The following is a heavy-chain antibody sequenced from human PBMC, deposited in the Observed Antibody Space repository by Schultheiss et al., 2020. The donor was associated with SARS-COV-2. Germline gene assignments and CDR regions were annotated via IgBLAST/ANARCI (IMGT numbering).Heavy chain of an antibody. CDR2: ISYDGSNK. Sequence: GGSLRLSCAASGFTFSSYAMHWVRQAPGKGLEWVAVISYDGSNKYYADSVKGRFTISRDNSKNTLYLQMNSLRAEDTAVYYCARDGRQQPQNYNYYGMDVWGQGTTVTVSS. J-gene: IGHJ6*02. V-gene: IGHV3-30-3*01. CDR1: GFTFSSYA. D-gene: IGHD6-13*01. CDR3: ARDGRQQPQNYNYYGMDV.